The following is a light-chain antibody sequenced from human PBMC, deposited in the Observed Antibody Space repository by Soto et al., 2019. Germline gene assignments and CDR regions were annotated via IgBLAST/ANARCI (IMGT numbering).Light chain of an antibody. CDR2: GAS. CDR1: QSVSSSY. CDR3: QQYGSSPIT. V-gene: IGKV3-20*01. J-gene: IGKJ5*01. Sequence: EIVLTQSPGTLSLSPGERATLSCRASQSVSSSYLAWYQQKPVRAPRLLMYGASSRATGIPDRFSGSGSGTDFTRTISRLEPEDFAVYYCQQYGSSPITFGLGTRLEI.